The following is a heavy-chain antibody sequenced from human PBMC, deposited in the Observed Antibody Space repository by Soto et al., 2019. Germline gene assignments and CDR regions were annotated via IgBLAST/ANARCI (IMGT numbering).Heavy chain of an antibody. J-gene: IGHJ4*02. CDR3: ARGLISGSHYSGGWDYFDY. CDR1: GGSISSSNW. CDR2: IYHSGST. V-gene: IGHV4-4*02. D-gene: IGHD1-26*01. Sequence: PSETLSLTCAVSGGSISSSNWWSWVRQPPGKGLEWIGEIYHSGSTNYNPSLKSRVTISVDKSKNQFSLKLSSVTAADTAVYYCARGLISGSHYSGGWDYFDYWGQGTVVS.